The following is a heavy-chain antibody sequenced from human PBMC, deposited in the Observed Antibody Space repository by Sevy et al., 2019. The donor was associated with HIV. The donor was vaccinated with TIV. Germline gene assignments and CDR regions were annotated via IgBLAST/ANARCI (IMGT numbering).Heavy chain of an antibody. Sequence: GGSLRLSCAASGFTFSSYAMSWVRQAPGKGLEWVSAISGSGGSTYYADSVKGRFTISRDNSKNTLYLQMNSLIAEDTAVYYCAKGGFVDYSSSWLPHFDYWGQGTLVTVSS. CDR2: ISGSGGST. D-gene: IGHD6-13*01. J-gene: IGHJ4*02. CDR1: GFTFSSYA. CDR3: AKGGFVDYSSSWLPHFDY. V-gene: IGHV3-23*01.